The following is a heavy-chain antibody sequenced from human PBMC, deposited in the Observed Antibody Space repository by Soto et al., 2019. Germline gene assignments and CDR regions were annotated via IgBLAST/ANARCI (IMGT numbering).Heavy chain of an antibody. D-gene: IGHD3-3*01. CDR2: ISYDGSNK. Sequence: QVQLVESGGGVVQPGRSLRLSCAASGFTFSSYAMHWVRQAPGKGLEWVAVISYDGSNKYYADSVKGRITISRDNYKHTLYLQMHSLRAEDTAVYYCARDAEAYDFWSDTPKAWGMDVWGQGTTVTVSS. CDR1: GFTFSSYA. J-gene: IGHJ6*02. CDR3: ARDAEAYDFWSDTPKAWGMDV. V-gene: IGHV3-30-3*01.